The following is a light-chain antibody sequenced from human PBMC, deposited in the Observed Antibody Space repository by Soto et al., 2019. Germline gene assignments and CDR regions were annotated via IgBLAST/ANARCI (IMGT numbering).Light chain of an antibody. CDR1: SSDVGGYNY. CDR3: SSYTSSSTRVV. J-gene: IGLJ1*01. V-gene: IGLV2-14*01. CDR2: DVS. Sequence: QSVLTQPASVSGSPGQSITISCTGTSSDVGGYNYVSWYQQHPGKAPKLMIYDVSNRPSGVSNRFSGSKSGNTASLTISGLQAEDEADYYCSSYTSSSTRVVFGTGTEVTVL.